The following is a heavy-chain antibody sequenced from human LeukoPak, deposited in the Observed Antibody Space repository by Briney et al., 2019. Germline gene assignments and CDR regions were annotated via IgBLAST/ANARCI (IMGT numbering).Heavy chain of an antibody. J-gene: IGHJ3*02. D-gene: IGHD3-22*01. CDR3: ARSPRDSSGSYYSAFDM. CDR1: GFTFSSYA. Sequence: GGSLRLSCAASGFTFSSYAMSWVRPAPGKGLKGVSAISGSGGSTYYADSVKGRFTISRDNSKNTLYLQMNSLRAEDTAVYYCARSPRDSSGSYYSAFDMWGQGTMVTVSA. V-gene: IGHV3-23*01. CDR2: ISGSGGST.